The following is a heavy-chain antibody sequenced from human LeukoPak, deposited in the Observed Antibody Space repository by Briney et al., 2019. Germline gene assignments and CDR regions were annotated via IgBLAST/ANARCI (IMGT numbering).Heavy chain of an antibody. CDR2: INPSGGST. V-gene: IGHV1-46*01. CDR3: ARGSGTTGPRDY. D-gene: IGHD1-1*01. J-gene: IGHJ4*02. Sequence: ASVKVSCKASGGTFSSYAISWVRQAPGQGLEWMGIINPSGGSTSYAQKFQGRVTMTRDTSTSTFYMELSSLRSEDTAVYYCARGSGTTGPRDYWGQGTMVTVSS. CDR1: GGTFSSYA.